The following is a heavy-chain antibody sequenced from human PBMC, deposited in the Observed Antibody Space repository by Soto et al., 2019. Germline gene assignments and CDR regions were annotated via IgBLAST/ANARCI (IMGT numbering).Heavy chain of an antibody. J-gene: IGHJ5*02. Sequence: PSETLSLTCAVSGGSITSANWWTWVRQPPGGGLEWIGEISHSGITNYKASLKSRVTMSVDKTKNDVSLKLTSVTAADTAVFYCARHRARNWFDPWGQGTLVTVSS. V-gene: IGHV4-4*02. D-gene: IGHD6-6*01. CDR3: ARHRARNWFDP. CDR1: GGSITSANW. CDR2: ISHSGIT.